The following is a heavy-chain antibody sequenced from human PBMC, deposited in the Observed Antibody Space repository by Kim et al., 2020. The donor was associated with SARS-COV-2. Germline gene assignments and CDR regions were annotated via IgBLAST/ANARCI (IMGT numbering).Heavy chain of an antibody. D-gene: IGHD3-10*01. V-gene: IGHV1-3*01. Sequence: KYSQRFQGRVNITMDTSATTAYMQLSSLTFKDTAVYYCAREGSGSYNWLDPWGQGTLVTVSS. J-gene: IGHJ5*02. CDR3: AREGSGSYNWLDP.